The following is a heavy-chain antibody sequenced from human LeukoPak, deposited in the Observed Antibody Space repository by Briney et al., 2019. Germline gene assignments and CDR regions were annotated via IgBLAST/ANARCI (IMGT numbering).Heavy chain of an antibody. D-gene: IGHD4-17*01. CDR3: ARGYGSYSVY. CDR1: GGSISSGGYY. J-gene: IGHJ4*02. V-gene: IGHV4-30-2*01. CDR2: INHSGST. Sequence: SQTLSLTCTVSGGSISSGGYYWSWIRQPPGKGLEWIGEINHSGSTNYNPSLKSRVTISVDTSKNQFSLKLSSVTAADTAVYYCARGYGSYSVYWGQGTLVTVPS.